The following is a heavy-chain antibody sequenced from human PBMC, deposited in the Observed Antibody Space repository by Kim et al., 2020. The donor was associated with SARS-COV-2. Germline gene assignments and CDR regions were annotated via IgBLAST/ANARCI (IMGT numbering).Heavy chain of an antibody. CDR1: GVSFHNYW. D-gene: IGHD2-15*01. Sequence: GGSLRLSCAASGVSFHNYWMGWVRQAPGKGLEWVAHIKEDGSEKYHVDSVEGRFTISRDNAKNSLYLQMNSLRAEDTAMYYCAGDREYCSGGSFYSIFDYWGQGTQVTVS. V-gene: IGHV3-7*03. CDR2: IKEDGSEK. J-gene: IGHJ4*02. CDR3: AGDREYCSGGSFYSIFDY.